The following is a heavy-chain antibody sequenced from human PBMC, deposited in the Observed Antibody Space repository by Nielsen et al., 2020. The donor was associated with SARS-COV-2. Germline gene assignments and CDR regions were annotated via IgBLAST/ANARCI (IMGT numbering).Heavy chain of an antibody. CDR3: ARDQGSAAGTRLYYYYYMDV. CDR1: GFTFSSYS. D-gene: IGHD6-13*01. V-gene: IGHV3-21*01. Sequence: GGSLRLSCAASGFTFSSYSMNWVRQAPGKGLEWVSSISSSSSYIYYADSVKGRFTISRDNAKNSLYLQMNSLRAEDTAVYYCARDQGSAAGTRLYYYYYMDVWGKGTTVTVSS. CDR2: ISSSSSYI. J-gene: IGHJ6*03.